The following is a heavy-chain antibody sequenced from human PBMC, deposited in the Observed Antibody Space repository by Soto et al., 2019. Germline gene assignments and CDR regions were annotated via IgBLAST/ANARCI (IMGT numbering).Heavy chain of an antibody. CDR1: GGTFSSYA. J-gene: IGHJ6*02. Sequence: QVQLVQSGAEVKKPGSSVKVSCKASGGTFSSYAISWVRQAPGQGLEWMGGIIPIFGTADYAPKFQGRVTITADEATSKGYMELSSLRSEDTAVYYCASPTVGYYNGMDVWGQGTTVTVSS. CDR2: IIPIFGTA. CDR3: ASPTVGYYNGMDV. V-gene: IGHV1-69*12. D-gene: IGHD4-4*01.